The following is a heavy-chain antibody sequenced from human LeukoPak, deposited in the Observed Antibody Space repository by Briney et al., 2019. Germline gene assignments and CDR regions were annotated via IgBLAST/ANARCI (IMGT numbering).Heavy chain of an antibody. V-gene: IGHV6-1*01. D-gene: IGHD6-13*01. CDR3: ARADSSSWLSWFDP. Sequence: SQTLSLTCAISGDSVSSNSAAWNWIRQSPSRGLEWLGSTYYRSKWYNDYAVSVKSRITINPDTSKNQFSLQLNSVTPEDTAVYYCARADSSSWLSWFDPWGQGTLVTVSS. J-gene: IGHJ5*02. CDR1: GDSVSSNSAA. CDR2: TYYRSKWYN.